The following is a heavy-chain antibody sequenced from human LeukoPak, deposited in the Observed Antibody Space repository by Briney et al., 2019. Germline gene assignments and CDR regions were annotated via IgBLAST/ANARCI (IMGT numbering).Heavy chain of an antibody. D-gene: IGHD1-26*01. CDR1: GASISSGGYF. CDR3: ANRTSGTHYFEY. CDR2: TYNSGSA. J-gene: IGHJ4*02. Sequence: SETLSLTCTVSGASISSGGYFWSWIRQHPGKGLEWIGYTYNSGSAYYNPSLKSRIIISVDTSKNQSSLKLSSVTAADTAVYHCANRTSGTHYFEYWGQGTLVTVSS. V-gene: IGHV4-31*03.